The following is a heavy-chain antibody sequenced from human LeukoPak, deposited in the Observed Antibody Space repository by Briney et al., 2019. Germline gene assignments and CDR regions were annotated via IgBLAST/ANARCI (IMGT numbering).Heavy chain of an antibody. CDR1: GASISSYY. CDR3: ARGLWPTNDAFDI. J-gene: IGHJ3*02. CDR2: INHSGST. D-gene: IGHD3-16*01. Sequence: SETLSLTCTVSGASISSYYWSWIRQPPGKGLEWIGEINHSGSTNYNPSLKSRVTISVDKSENQLSLKVTSVTAADTAVYFCARGLWPTNDAFDIWGQGTLVLVSS. V-gene: IGHV4-34*01.